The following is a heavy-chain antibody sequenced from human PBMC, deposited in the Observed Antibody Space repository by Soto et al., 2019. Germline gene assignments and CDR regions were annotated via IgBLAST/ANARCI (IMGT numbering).Heavy chain of an antibody. V-gene: IGHV3-23*01. CDR3: AEDRITMPVVVIGDIFDS. J-gene: IGHJ3*02. CDR1: GFSFSSYG. Sequence: PGGSLTLSCAASGFSFSSYGMSWVRQAPGKGLEWVGAISGNGDTTYYADSVKGRVTISRDNSKNMVYLQMNSLRAADTAVYYCAEDRITMPVVVIGDIFDSWGQGTMVTVS. D-gene: IGHD3-22*01. CDR2: ISGNGDTT.